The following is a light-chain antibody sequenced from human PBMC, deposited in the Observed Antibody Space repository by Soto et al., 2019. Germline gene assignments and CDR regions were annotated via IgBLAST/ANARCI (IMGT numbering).Light chain of an antibody. J-gene: IGLJ3*02. CDR2: RNT. Sequence: QSVLTQPPAASGTPGQRVVISCSGTSSNIGNNAVNWYQQFPGTAPKVLIYRNTQRPSGVLDRFSASKSGTSGSLAISGVQSEDEADYYCSTWDDSLNGWVFGGGTKLTVL. V-gene: IGLV1-44*01. CDR1: SSNIGNNA. CDR3: STWDDSLNGWV.